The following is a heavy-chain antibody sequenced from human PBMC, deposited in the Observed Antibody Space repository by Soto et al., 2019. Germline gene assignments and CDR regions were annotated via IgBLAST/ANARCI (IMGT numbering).Heavy chain of an antibody. V-gene: IGHV3-33*01. J-gene: IGHJ3*02. D-gene: IGHD4-17*01. CDR2: IWYDGSNK. CDR1: GFTFSSYG. Sequence: GGSLRLSCAASGFTFSSYGMHWVRQAPGKGLEWVAVIWYDGSNKYYADSVKGRFTISRDNSKNTLYLQMNSLRAEDTAVYYCARYSLRSDAFDIWGQGTMVTVSS. CDR3: ARYSLRSDAFDI.